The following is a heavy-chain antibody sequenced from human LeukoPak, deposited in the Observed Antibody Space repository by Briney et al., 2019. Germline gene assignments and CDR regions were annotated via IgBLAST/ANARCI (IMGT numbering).Heavy chain of an antibody. J-gene: IGHJ4*02. CDR3: ARVSSGWDRTRPTGIDY. V-gene: IGHV4-31*03. CDR2: IYYSGST. D-gene: IGHD6-19*01. Sequence: PSETLSLTCTVSGGSISSSYYYWSWIRQHPGKGLEWIGYIYYSGSTYYNPSLKSRVTISVDTSKNQFSLKLSSVTAADTAVYYCARVSSGWDRTRPTGIDYWGQGTLVTVSS. CDR1: GGSISSSYYY.